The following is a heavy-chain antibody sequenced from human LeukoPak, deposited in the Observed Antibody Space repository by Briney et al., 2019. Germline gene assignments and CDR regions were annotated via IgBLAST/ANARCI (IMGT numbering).Heavy chain of an antibody. CDR2: ISSSSSII. CDR1: GFTFSSYS. V-gene: IGHV3-48*01. J-gene: IGHJ4*02. Sequence: GGSLRLSCAASGFTFSSYSMNWVRQAPGKGLEWASYISSSSSIIYYADSVKGRSTISRDNAKNSLYLQMNSLRAEDTAVYYCARDDGGVSDYWGQGTLVTVSS. CDR3: ARDDGGVSDY.